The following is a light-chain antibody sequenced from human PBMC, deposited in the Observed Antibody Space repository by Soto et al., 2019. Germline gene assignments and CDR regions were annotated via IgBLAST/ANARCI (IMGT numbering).Light chain of an antibody. CDR2: HNS. CDR3: QSYDSGLSAFSV. Sequence: QSVLTQPPSVSGAPGQRVTISCTGSSSNIGAGYDVHWYQQLPGTAPKLLIYHNSDRPSGVPDRFSGSKSGTSASLAITGLQAADEADYYCQSYDSGLSAFSVLGTGTKVTVL. CDR1: SSNIGAGYD. J-gene: IGLJ1*01. V-gene: IGLV1-40*01.